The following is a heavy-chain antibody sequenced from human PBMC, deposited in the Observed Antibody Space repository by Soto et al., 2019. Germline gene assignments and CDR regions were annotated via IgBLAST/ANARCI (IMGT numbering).Heavy chain of an antibody. Sequence: SETLSLTCTVSGGSIGTYYWSWIRQPPGKGLEWIGYIYYRGNTDYNPSLKSRVTISVDTPKNQFSLKLSSVTAADTAVYYCAREAGPLFYGMDVWGQGTXVTVSS. J-gene: IGHJ6*02. V-gene: IGHV4-59*01. CDR2: IYYRGNT. CDR1: GGSIGTYY. CDR3: AREAGPLFYGMDV. D-gene: IGHD3-10*01.